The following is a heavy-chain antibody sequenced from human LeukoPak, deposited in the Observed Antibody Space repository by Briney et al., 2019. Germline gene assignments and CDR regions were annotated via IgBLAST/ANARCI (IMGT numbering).Heavy chain of an antibody. CDR3: ARAPTSYYYDNSGHGFFDL. V-gene: IGHV4-31*03. CDR2: IYYSGST. Sequence: SQTLSLTCTVSGGSISSGGYYWSWIRQHPGKGLEWIGYIYYSGSTYYNPSLKSRVTISVDTSKNQFSLRLSSVTAADTAVYYCARAPTSYYYDNSGHGFFDLWGRGTLVTVSS. D-gene: IGHD3-22*01. CDR1: GGSISSGGYY. J-gene: IGHJ2*01.